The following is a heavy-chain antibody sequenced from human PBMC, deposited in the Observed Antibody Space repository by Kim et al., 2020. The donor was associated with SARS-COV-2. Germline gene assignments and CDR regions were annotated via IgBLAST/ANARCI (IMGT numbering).Heavy chain of an antibody. V-gene: IGHV3-23*01. Sequence: GGSLRLSCAASGFTFSSYAMSWVRQAPGKGLEWVSAISGSGGSTYYADSVKGRFTISRDNSKNTLYLQMNSLRAEDTAVYYCAQRRLGIAAAKVSPGGQGTLVTVSS. J-gene: IGHJ4*02. D-gene: IGHD6-13*01. CDR3: AQRRLGIAAAKVSP. CDR1: GFTFSSYA. CDR2: ISGSGGST.